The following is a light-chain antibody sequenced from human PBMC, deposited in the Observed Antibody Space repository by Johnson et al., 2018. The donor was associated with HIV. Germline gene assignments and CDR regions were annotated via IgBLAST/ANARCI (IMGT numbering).Light chain of an antibody. J-gene: IGLJ1*01. Sequence: HSVLTQPPSVSAAPGQKVTISCSGSTSNIGNNYVSWYQQLPGKAPKLLIYDNNKRPSGIPDRFSGSKSGTSATLGIPGLQTGDAADYYCGTWDGSLRSGFFGTGTNVTVL. V-gene: IGLV1-51*01. CDR1: TSNIGNNY. CDR3: GTWDGSLRSGF. CDR2: DNN.